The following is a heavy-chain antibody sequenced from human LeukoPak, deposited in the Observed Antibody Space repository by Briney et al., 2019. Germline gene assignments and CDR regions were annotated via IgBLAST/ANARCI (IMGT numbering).Heavy chain of an antibody. CDR2: INSDGSST. CDR1: GFTFGNYG. D-gene: IGHD2/OR15-2a*01. Sequence: GGSLRLSCAASGFTFGNYGMHWVRQAPGKGPVWVSRINSDGSSTSYADSVQGRFTISRDNAKNTLFLQMNSLRVEDTAVYYCASTNRLDYWGQGTLATVSS. V-gene: IGHV3-74*01. J-gene: IGHJ4*02. CDR3: ASTNRLDY.